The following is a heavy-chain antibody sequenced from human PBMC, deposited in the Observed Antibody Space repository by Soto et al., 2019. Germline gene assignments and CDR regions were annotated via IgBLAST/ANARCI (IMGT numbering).Heavy chain of an antibody. V-gene: IGHV4-59*01. Sequence: QVQLQESGPGLVKPSETLSLTCTVSGGSISSYYWSWIRQPPGKGLEWIGYIYYSGRTNYNPSLKSRVAISVDTSKNQFALELSSVTSADTAVYYCARGGGIYCSGRSCYSFDCWGQGTLVTVSS. CDR3: ARGGGIYCSGRSCYSFDC. J-gene: IGHJ4*02. D-gene: IGHD2-15*01. CDR2: IYYSGRT. CDR1: GGSISSYY.